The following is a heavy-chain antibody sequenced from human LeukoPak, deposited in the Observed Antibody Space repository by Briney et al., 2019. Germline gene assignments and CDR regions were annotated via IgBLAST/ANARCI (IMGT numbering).Heavy chain of an antibody. CDR3: AREGTAGTNLNWFDP. CDR2: ISYSGST. J-gene: IGHJ5*02. D-gene: IGHD1-1*01. Sequence: PSETLSLTCAVSGGSISSYYWSWIRQPPGKGLEWIGYISYSGSTNFNPSLKSRVTISVDTSKNQFSLKLSSVTAADTAVYYCAREGTAGTNLNWFDPWGQGTLVTVSS. CDR1: GGSISSYY. V-gene: IGHV4-59*01.